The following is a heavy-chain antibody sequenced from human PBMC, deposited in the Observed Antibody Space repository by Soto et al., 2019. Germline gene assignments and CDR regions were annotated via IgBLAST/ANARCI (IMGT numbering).Heavy chain of an antibody. D-gene: IGHD1-7*01. CDR1: GGSISSGGYY. CDR3: ARSRNYGHYFDY. Sequence: KPSETLSLTCTVSGGSISSGGYYWSWIRQHPGKGLEWIGYIYYSGSTYYNPSLKSRVTISVDTSKNQFSLKLSSVTAADTAVYYCARSRNYGHYFDYWGQGTLVTVSS. V-gene: IGHV4-31*03. J-gene: IGHJ4*02. CDR2: IYYSGST.